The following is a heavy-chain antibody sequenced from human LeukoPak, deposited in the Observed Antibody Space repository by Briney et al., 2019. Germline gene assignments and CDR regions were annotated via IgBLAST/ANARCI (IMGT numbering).Heavy chain of an antibody. V-gene: IGHV1-2*02. Sequence: ASVKVSCKASGYTFTGYYMHWVRQAPGQGLEWMGWINPNSGGTNYAQKFQGRVTMTRGTSISTAYMELSRLRSDDTAVYYCARMSSGWYALDYWGQGTLVTVSS. CDR3: ARMSSGWYALDY. J-gene: IGHJ4*02. CDR1: GYTFTGYY. CDR2: INPNSGGT. D-gene: IGHD6-19*01.